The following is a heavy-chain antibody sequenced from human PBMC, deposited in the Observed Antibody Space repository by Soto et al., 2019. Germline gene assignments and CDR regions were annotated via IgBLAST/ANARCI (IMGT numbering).Heavy chain of an antibody. V-gene: IGHV4-59*01. CDR1: GGSMNSYY. CDR2: IYYMGDT. D-gene: IGHD1-1*01. Sequence: QVQLHESGPGLVKPSETLSLTCSVSGGSMNSYYWSWIRQSPGKGLEWLGYIYYMGDTKYNPSLQRPITTSVDPTNQPPSLRLTSVTAADTAVYYCARGRNERWTNDAFDIRGQGTMVTVSS. CDR3: ARGRNERWTNDAFDI. J-gene: IGHJ3*02.